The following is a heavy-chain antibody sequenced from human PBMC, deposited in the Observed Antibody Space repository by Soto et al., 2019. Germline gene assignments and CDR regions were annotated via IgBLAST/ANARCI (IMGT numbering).Heavy chain of an antibody. V-gene: IGHV3-21*01. J-gene: IGHJ4*02. CDR3: AIEVSATDGFDY. CDR2: ISSSSSYI. CDR1: GFTFSSYS. Sequence: GGSLRLSCAASGFTFSSYSMNWVRQAPGKGLEWVSSISSSSSYIYYADSVKGRFTISRDNAKNSLYLQMNSLRAEDTAVYYCAIEVSATDGFDYWGQGTLVTVSS. D-gene: IGHD2-15*01.